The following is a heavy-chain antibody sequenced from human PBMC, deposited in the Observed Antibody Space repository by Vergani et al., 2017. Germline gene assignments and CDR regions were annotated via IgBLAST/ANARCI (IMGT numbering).Heavy chain of an antibody. CDR3: AKNSGSYYGTWYFDL. V-gene: IGHV3-23*01. J-gene: IGHJ2*01. Sequence: EVQLLESGGGLVQPGGSLRLSCAASGFTFSSYAMSWVRQAPGKGLEWVSAISGSGGSTYYADSVKGRFTISRDNSKNTLYLQMNSLRAEDTAAYYCAKNSGSYYGTWYFDLWGRGTLVTVSS. CDR2: ISGSGGST. CDR1: GFTFSSYA. D-gene: IGHD1-26*01.